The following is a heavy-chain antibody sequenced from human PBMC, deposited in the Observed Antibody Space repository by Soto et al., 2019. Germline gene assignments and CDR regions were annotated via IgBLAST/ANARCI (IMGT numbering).Heavy chain of an antibody. CDR1: GYSFASYW. Sequence: GESLKISCKGSGYSFASYWIVWVRQMPGKGLEWLGIIYPSDSNTKYNPALQGQVTISADKSISTAYLQWSSLKASDTAMYYCARRGGYSYGYYYYGMDVWGQGTTVTVSS. V-gene: IGHV5-51*01. J-gene: IGHJ6*02. CDR3: ARRGGYSYGYYYYGMDV. D-gene: IGHD5-18*01. CDR2: IYPSDSNT.